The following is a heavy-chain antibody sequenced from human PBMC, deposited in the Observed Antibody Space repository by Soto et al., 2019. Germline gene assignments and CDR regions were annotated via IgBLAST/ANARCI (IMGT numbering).Heavy chain of an antibody. D-gene: IGHD6-19*01. CDR1: GFTFSSYS. CDR3: ARVGRIAVPPLYYYYYMDV. J-gene: IGHJ6*03. Sequence: GGSLRLSCAASGFTFSSYSMNWVRQAPGKGLEWVSSISSSSSYIYYADSVKGLFTISRDNAKNSLYLQMNSLRAEDTAVYYCARVGRIAVPPLYYYYYMDVWGKGTTVTVSS. V-gene: IGHV3-21*01. CDR2: ISSSSSYI.